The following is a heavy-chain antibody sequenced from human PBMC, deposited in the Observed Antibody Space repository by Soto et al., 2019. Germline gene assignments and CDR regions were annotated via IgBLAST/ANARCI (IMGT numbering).Heavy chain of an antibody. CDR3: ARENNVLPGGYFDY. CDR2: IYYSGST. Sequence: TSETLSLTCTVSGGSISSSSYYWGWIRQPPGKGLEWIGSIYYSGSTYYNPSLKSRVTISVDRSKNQFSLKLSSVTAADTAVYYCARENNVLPGGYFDYWGQGTLVTVSS. CDR1: GGSISSSSYY. D-gene: IGHD3-10*01. V-gene: IGHV4-39*07. J-gene: IGHJ4*02.